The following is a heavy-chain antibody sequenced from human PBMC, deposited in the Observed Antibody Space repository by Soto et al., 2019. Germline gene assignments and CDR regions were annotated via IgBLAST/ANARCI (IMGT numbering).Heavy chain of an antibody. D-gene: IGHD2-2*01. CDR3: ARSQGSSTSLEIYYYYYYGMDV. V-gene: IGHV1-69*01. J-gene: IGHJ6*02. CDR2: IIPISDTT. Sequence: QVQLVQSGAEVKKPGSSVKVSCKASGGTFSSYAISWVRQAPGQGLEWMGGIIPISDTTNYAQKFQGRVTITADESTSTDYMELSSLRAEDTAVYYWARSQGSSTSLEIYYYYYYGMDVWGQGTTVTVSS. CDR1: GGTFSSYA.